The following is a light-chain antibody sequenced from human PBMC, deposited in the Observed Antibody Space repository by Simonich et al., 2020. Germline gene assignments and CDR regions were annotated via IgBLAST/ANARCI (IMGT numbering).Light chain of an antibody. CDR3: QQYYSTPWT. CDR1: QSFLYRSNNTNY. J-gene: IGKJ1*01. Sequence: DIVMTQSPDSLAVSLGERATINCKSSQSFLYRSNNTNYIAWYQQKPGQPPKLLIYWASTRESGVPDRFSGSGSGTDFTLTISSLQAEDVAVYYCQQYYSTPWTFGQGTKVEIK. CDR2: WAS. V-gene: IGKV4-1*01.